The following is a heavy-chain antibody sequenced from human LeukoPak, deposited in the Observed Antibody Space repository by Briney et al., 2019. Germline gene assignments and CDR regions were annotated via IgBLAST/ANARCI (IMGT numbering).Heavy chain of an antibody. CDR1: GGSISSYY. CDR2: IYYSGST. J-gene: IGHJ4*02. Sequence: SETLSLTCTVSGGSISSYYWSWIRQPPGKGLEWIGSIYYSGSTYYNPSLKSRVTISVDTSKNQFSLKLSSVTAADTAVYYCARVHSGAGRIDYYFDYWGQGTLVTVSS. D-gene: IGHD1-26*01. V-gene: IGHV4-59*12. CDR3: ARVHSGAGRIDYYFDY.